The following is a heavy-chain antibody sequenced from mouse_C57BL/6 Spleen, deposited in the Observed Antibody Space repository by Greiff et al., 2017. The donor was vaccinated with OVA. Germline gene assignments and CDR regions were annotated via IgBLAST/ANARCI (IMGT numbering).Heavy chain of an antibody. CDR1: GYAFSSSW. V-gene: IGHV1-82*01. Sequence: QVQLQQSGPELVKPGASVKISCKASGYAFSSSWMNWVKQRPGKGLEWIGRIYPGDGDTNYNGKFKGKATLTADKCSSTAYMQLSSLTSEDSAVYFCAKGAVVASGDYWGQGTTLTVSS. J-gene: IGHJ2*01. D-gene: IGHD1-1*01. CDR2: IYPGDGDT. CDR3: AKGAVVASGDY.